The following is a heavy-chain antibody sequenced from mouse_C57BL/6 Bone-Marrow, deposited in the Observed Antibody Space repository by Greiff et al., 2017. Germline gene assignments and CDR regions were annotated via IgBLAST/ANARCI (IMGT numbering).Heavy chain of an antibody. CDR2: IDPSDSYT. CDR3: ARERLSAYFDV. CDR1: GYTFTSYW. V-gene: IGHV1-69*01. D-gene: IGHD2-2*01. J-gene: IGHJ1*03. Sequence: QVQLQQPGAELVMPGASVKLSCKASGYTFTSYWMHWVKQRPGQGLEWIGEIDPSDSYTNYNQKFKGKSTLTVDKSSSTAYMQLSSLTSEDSAVYYCARERLSAYFDVWGTGTTVTGSS.